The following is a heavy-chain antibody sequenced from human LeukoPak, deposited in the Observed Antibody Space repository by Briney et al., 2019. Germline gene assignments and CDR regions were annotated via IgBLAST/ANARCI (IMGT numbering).Heavy chain of an antibody. D-gene: IGHD4-17*01. V-gene: IGHV4-30-4*01. CDR1: GGSISSGDYY. CDR3: ARGPSRGDYNTFDY. J-gene: IGHJ4*02. Sequence: SQTLSLTCTVSGGSISSGDYYWSWIRQPPGKGLEWIGYIYYSGSTYYNPSLESRVTISVDTSKNQFSLKLSSVTAADTAVYYCARGPSRGDYNTFDYWGQGTLVTVSS. CDR2: IYYSGST.